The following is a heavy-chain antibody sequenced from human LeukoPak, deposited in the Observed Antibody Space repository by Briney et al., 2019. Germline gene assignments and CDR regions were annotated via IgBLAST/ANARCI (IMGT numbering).Heavy chain of an antibody. CDR3: ASGDDSSGYDY. CDR1: GGSISSSSYY. V-gene: IGHV4-39*07. Sequence: SETLSLTCTVSGGSISSSSYYWGWIRQPPGKGLEWIGSIYYSGSTYYNPSLKSRVTISVDTSKNQFSLKLSSVTAADTAVYYCASGDDSSGYDYWGQGTLVTVSS. CDR2: IYYSGST. J-gene: IGHJ4*02. D-gene: IGHD3-22*01.